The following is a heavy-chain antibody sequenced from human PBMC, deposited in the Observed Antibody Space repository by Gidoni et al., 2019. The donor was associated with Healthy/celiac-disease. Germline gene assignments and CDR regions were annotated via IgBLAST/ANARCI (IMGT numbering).Heavy chain of an antibody. CDR1: GSTFSSYA. J-gene: IGHJ4*02. CDR2: ISGSGGST. D-gene: IGHD5-12*01. CDR3: AKDRQVGVATIFDY. Sequence: EVQLLESGGGLVQPGGSLRLPCAPSGSTFSSYAISWVRQAPGKGLEWVSAISGSGGSTYYADAVKGRFTISRDNSKNTLYLQMNSLRAEDTAVYYCAKDRQVGVATIFDYWGQGTLVTVSS. V-gene: IGHV3-23*01.